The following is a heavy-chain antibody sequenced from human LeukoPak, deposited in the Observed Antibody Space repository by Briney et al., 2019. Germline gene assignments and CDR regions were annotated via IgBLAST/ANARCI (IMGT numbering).Heavy chain of an antibody. CDR2: ISSSSSYI. D-gene: IGHD5-18*01. CDR1: GFSFSDYT. V-gene: IGHV3-21*01. J-gene: IGHJ4*02. CDR3: ARGYGRADY. Sequence: GGSLRLSCAGSGFSFSDYTMNWVRQAPGKGLEWVSSISSSSSYIYYADSVEGRFTISRDNAKNSLYLQMNSLRAEDTAVYYCARGYGRADYWGQGTLVSVSS.